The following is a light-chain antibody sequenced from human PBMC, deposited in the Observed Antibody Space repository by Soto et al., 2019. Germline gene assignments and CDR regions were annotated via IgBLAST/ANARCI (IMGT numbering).Light chain of an antibody. J-gene: IGLJ1*01. CDR3: SSHGGTSPYV. CDR1: ASDIGGYNF. V-gene: IGLV2-8*01. Sequence: QSVLTQPPSASGSPGQSVAISCTGTASDIGGYNFVSWYQQHPGKAPKLMIYEVNKRPSGVPDRFSGSKSGNTASLTVSWLQAEDEDDYYCSSHGGTSPYVFGTGTKLTVL. CDR2: EVN.